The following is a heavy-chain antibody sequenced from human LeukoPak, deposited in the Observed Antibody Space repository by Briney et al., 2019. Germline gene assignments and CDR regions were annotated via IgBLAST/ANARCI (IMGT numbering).Heavy chain of an antibody. J-gene: IGHJ4*02. CDR3: ATAGLPNCGGDCYAN. CDR1: GYTLTELS. D-gene: IGHD2-21*02. Sequence: ASVKVSCKVSGYTLTELSMHWVRQAPGKGLEWMGGFDTEDGETIYAQKFQGRVTMTEDTSTDTAYMELSSLRSEDTAVYYCATAGLPNCGGDCYANWGQGTLVTVSS. CDR2: FDTEDGET. V-gene: IGHV1-24*01.